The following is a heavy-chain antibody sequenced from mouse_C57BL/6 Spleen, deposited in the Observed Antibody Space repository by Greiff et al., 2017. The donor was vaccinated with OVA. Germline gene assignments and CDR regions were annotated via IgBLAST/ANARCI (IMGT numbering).Heavy chain of an antibody. D-gene: IGHD2-4*01. Sequence: EVQLQQSGPGLVKPSQSLSLTCSVTGYSITSGYYWNWIRQFPGNKLEWMGYISYDGSNNYNPSLKNRISITRDTSKNQFFLKLNSVTTEDTATYYCARDWDYDEGFLYFDYWGQGTTLTVSS. V-gene: IGHV3-6*01. CDR3: ARDWDYDEGFLYFDY. CDR2: ISYDGSN. CDR1: GYSITSGYY. J-gene: IGHJ2*01.